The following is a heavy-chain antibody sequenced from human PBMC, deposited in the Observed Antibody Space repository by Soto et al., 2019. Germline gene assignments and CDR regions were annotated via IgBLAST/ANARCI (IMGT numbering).Heavy chain of an antibody. CDR3: AREMSTRTGPQIYSDY. J-gene: IGHJ4*02. CDR1: GYGFTIYG. CDR2: ISPYSGNT. Sequence: GPSVKVSCKASGYGFTIYGISWVRQAPGQGLEWMGWISPYSGNTRYPENLQGRVTMTTDTSTSTAYMELRSLRSDDTAVYYCAREMSTRTGPQIYSDYRRQGLPVTV. V-gene: IGHV1-18*01.